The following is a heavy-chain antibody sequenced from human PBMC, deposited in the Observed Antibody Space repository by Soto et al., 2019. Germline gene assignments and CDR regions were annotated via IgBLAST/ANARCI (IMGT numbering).Heavy chain of an antibody. Sequence: ASVKVSCKASGYTFTGYYMHWVRQAPGQGLEWMGWINPNSGGTNYAQKFQGWVTMTRDTSISTAYMELSRLRSDDTAVYYCARETLLGYCSGGSCYEGSFDYWGQGTLVTVSS. CDR1: GYTFTGYY. D-gene: IGHD2-15*01. J-gene: IGHJ4*02. V-gene: IGHV1-2*04. CDR2: INPNSGGT. CDR3: ARETLLGYCSGGSCYEGSFDY.